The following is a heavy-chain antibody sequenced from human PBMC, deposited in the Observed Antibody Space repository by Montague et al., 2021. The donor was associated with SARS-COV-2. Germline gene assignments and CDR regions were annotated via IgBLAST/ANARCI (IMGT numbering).Heavy chain of an antibody. Sequence: SETLSLTCVVSGDSISSPNWWNWVRQPPGKGLEWVGEIYYTGNTNYKPSLKSRVTMLIDKSWNHFSLQMTSVTAADTAVYYCARGGSCKSGLAYWGQGPLVTVSS. CDR1: GDSISSPNW. V-gene: IGHV4/OR15-8*02. CDR3: ARGGSCKSGLAY. J-gene: IGHJ4*01. D-gene: IGHD3-16*01. CDR2: IYYTGNT.